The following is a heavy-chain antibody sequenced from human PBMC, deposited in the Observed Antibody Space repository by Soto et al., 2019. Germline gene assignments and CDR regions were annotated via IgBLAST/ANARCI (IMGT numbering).Heavy chain of an antibody. D-gene: IGHD5-12*01. CDR1: GGSISSGDYY. CDR3: ARDLEMATPVGTANAFDI. V-gene: IGHV4-30-4*01. Sequence: SETLSLTCTVSGGSISSGDYYWSWIRQPPGKGLEWIGYIYYSGSTYYNPSLKSRVTISVDTSKNQFSLKLSSVTAADTAVYYCARDLEMATPVGTANAFDIWGQGTMVTVSS. CDR2: IYYSGST. J-gene: IGHJ3*02.